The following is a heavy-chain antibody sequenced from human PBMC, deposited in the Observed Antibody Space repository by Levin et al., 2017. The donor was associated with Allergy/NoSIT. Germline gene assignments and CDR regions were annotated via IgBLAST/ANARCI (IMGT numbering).Heavy chain of an antibody. CDR2: ISYDGSNK. Sequence: LSLTCAASGFTFNSFAMHWVRQAPGKGLEWVALISYDGSNKYYADSVKGRFTISRDNSKNTLYLQMNSLRAEDTAVYYCARGGQWLIPGYWGRGTLVTVSS. V-gene: IGHV3-30-3*01. CDR3: ARGGQWLIPGY. CDR1: GFTFNSFA. D-gene: IGHD6-19*01. J-gene: IGHJ4*02.